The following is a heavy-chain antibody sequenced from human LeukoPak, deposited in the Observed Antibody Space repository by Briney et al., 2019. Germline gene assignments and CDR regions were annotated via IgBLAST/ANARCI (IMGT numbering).Heavy chain of an antibody. CDR2: INPSGGST. V-gene: IGHV1-46*01. J-gene: IGHJ4*02. CDR3: TRSPITGSGFLDY. CDR1: GYTFTSYY. D-gene: IGHD1-20*01. Sequence: ASVKVSCKASGYTFTSYYMHWVRQAPGQGLEWMGIINPSGGSTKYAQNFQGRVTMTRDTSTTTVYMELSSLRSEDTAVYYCTRSPITGSGFLDYWGQGTLVTVSS.